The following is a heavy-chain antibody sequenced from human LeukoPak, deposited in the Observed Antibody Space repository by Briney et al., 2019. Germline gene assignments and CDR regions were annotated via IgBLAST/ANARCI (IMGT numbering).Heavy chain of an antibody. J-gene: IGHJ4*02. CDR3: ARALYRGYYFDY. CDR2: IYSGGST. D-gene: IGHD3-16*01. V-gene: IGHV3-53*01. Sequence: PGGSLRLSCAVSGFTVSSNYMSWVRQAPGKGLECVSFIYSGGSTYYADSVKGRFTISRDNSKNTLYLQMNSLRPEDTAVYYCARALYRGYYFDYWGQGTLVTVSS. CDR1: GFTVSSNY.